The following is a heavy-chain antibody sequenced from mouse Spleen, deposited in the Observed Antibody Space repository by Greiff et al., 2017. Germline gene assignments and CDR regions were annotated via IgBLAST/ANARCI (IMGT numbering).Heavy chain of an antibody. Sequence: VKLMESGPGLVAPSQSLSITCTVSGFSLTSYGVDWVRQSPGKGLEWLGVIWGGGSTNYNSALKSRLSISKDNSKSQVFLKMNSLQTDDTAMYYCASEGPNWDGAWFAYWGQGTLVTVSA. V-gene: IGHV2-6*01. CDR2: IWGGGST. J-gene: IGHJ3*01. D-gene: IGHD4-1*01. CDR1: GFSLTSYG. CDR3: ASEGPNWDGAWFAY.